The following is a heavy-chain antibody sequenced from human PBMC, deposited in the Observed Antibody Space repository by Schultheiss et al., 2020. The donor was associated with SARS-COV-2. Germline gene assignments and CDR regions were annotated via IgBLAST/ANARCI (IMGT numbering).Heavy chain of an antibody. CDR2: IWYDGSNK. Sequence: GGSLRLSCAASGFTFSSYAMHWVRQAPGKGLEWVAVIWYDGSNKYYADSVKGRFTISRDNSNNTVFLQMNSLRPEDTAVYYCARDYRIGYSYGLDYWGQGTLVTVSS. CDR1: GFTFSSYA. D-gene: IGHD5-18*01. CDR3: ARDYRIGYSYGLDY. V-gene: IGHV3-33*08. J-gene: IGHJ4*02.